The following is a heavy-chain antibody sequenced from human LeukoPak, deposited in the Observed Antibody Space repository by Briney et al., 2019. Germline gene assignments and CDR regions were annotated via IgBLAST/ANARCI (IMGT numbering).Heavy chain of an antibody. D-gene: IGHD3-10*01. Sequence: GESLKISCKGSGYSFTSYWIGWVRQMPGKGLEWMGIIYPGDSDTRYSPSFQGQVTISADKSISTAYLQWSSLKASDTAMYYCARRDITMVRGVINNAFDIWGQGTMVTVSP. J-gene: IGHJ3*02. V-gene: IGHV5-51*01. CDR2: IYPGDSDT. CDR3: ARRDITMVRGVINNAFDI. CDR1: GYSFTSYW.